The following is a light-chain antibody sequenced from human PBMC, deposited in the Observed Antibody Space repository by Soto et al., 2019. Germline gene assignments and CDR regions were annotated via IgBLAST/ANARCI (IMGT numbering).Light chain of an antibody. CDR1: SSDVGGYKY. CDR2: EVS. CDR3: SSYTRSSTLV. V-gene: IGLV2-14*01. Sequence: QSALTQPASVSGSPGQSITISCTGTSSDVGGYKYVSWYQQHPGKAPKLMIYEVSNRPSGISNRFSGSKSGNTASLTISGLQAEDEADYYCSSYTRSSTLVFGGGTKLTDL. J-gene: IGLJ2*01.